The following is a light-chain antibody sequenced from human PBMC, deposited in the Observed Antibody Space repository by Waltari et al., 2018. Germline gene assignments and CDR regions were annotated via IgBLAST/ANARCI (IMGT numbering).Light chain of an antibody. CDR1: SSNIGSHY. CDR2: DNN. CDR3: ATWDDSLSAVV. Sequence: QSVLTQPPSVSAAPGQKVTISCSGSSSNIGSHYVFWYQQLPRTAPKLLIYDNNKRPSGIPDRFSGSKSGTSATLGITGLQTGDEADYYCATWDDSLSAVVFCGGTKLAVL. V-gene: IGLV1-51*01. J-gene: IGLJ2*01.